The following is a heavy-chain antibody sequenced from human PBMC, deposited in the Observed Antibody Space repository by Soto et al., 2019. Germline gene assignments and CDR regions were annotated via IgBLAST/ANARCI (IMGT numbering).Heavy chain of an antibody. J-gene: IGHJ4*02. D-gene: IGHD2-2*01. CDR2: IYRTGNT. CDR3: ARGDYQYSIAY. Sequence: SETLSLTCTVSGDSMTSGDYSWSWIRQPPGKGLEWLGYIYRTGNTHYSPSLKSRVSISQDRSKNQFSLELTSVTAADTAVYYCARGDYQYSIAYWRQGTLVAVS. CDR1: GDSMTSGDYS. V-gene: IGHV4-30-2*01.